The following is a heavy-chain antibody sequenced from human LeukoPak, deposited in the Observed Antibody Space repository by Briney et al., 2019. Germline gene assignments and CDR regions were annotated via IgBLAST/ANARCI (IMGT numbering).Heavy chain of an antibody. CDR3: ARVRSRDGYNYAFDI. D-gene: IGHD5-24*01. CDR1: GFTFSGYS. J-gene: IGHJ3*02. V-gene: IGHV3-21*01. Sequence: GGSLRLSCAASGFTFSGYSMNWVRQAPGKGLEWVSSISSSSSYIYYADSVKGRFTISRDNAKNSLYLQMNSLRAEDTAVYYCARVRSRDGYNYAFDIWGQGTMVTVSS. CDR2: ISSSSSYI.